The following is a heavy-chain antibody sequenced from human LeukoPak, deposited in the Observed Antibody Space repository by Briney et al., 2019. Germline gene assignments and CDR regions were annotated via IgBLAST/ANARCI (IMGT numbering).Heavy chain of an antibody. D-gene: IGHD3-9*01. CDR2: IIPIFGTA. Sequence: ASVKVSCKASGGTFSSYAIGWVRQAPGQGLEWMGGIIPIFGTANYAQKFQGRVTITADESTSTAYMELSSLRSEDTAVYYCARDFSAYYDILTGFSNWFDPWGQGTLVTVSS. CDR1: GGTFSSYA. CDR3: ARDFSAYYDILTGFSNWFDP. J-gene: IGHJ5*02. V-gene: IGHV1-69*13.